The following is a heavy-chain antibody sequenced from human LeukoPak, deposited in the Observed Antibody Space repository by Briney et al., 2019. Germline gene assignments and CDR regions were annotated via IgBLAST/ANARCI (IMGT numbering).Heavy chain of an antibody. CDR2: ISGSGRQT. CDR3: AKHLRTHVWFFDY. D-gene: IGHD3-9*01. J-gene: IGHJ4*02. Sequence: GGSLRLSCAASGFTFSSYALSWVRQAPGKGLEWVSLISGSGRQTEYGDSVKGRFTISRDNSKNTLSLQINSLKAEDTAIYYCAKHLRTHVWFFDYWGQGTLVTVSS. V-gene: IGHV3-23*01. CDR1: GFTFSSYA.